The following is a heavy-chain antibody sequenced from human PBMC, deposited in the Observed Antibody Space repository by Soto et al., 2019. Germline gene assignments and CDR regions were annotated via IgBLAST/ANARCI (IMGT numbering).Heavy chain of an antibody. V-gene: IGHV4-4*02. Sequence: QVQLQESGPGLVKPSGTLSLTCAVPNGSISSNNWWSWVRQPPGKGLEWIGEIYHGGSTNYNPSLKNRVTMSVDKSKNQFSLKLSSVTAADTAVYYCARSGWTQLYFDFWGQGTLVTVSS. D-gene: IGHD6-19*01. CDR2: IYHGGST. CDR1: NGSISSNNW. J-gene: IGHJ4*02. CDR3: ARSGWTQLYFDF.